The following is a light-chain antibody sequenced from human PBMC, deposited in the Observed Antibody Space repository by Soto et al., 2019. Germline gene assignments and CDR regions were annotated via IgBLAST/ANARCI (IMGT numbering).Light chain of an antibody. CDR1: QSVSSN. J-gene: IGKJ1*01. CDR3: XQYNNWPLLT. V-gene: IGKV3-15*01. Sequence: EIVMTQSPATLSVSPGERATLSCRASQSVSSNLAWYQQKPGQAPRLLIYGASTRATGIPARFSGSGSGTEFTLTISSLXXXXXXXYXCXQYNNWPLLTFGQGTKVEIK. CDR2: GAS.